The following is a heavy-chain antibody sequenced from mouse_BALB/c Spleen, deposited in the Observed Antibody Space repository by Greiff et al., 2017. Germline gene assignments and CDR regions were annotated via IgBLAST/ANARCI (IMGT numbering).Heavy chain of an antibody. CDR1: GDSITSGY. V-gene: IGHV3-8*02. CDR2: ISYSGST. Sequence: EGQLQESGPSLVKPSQTLSLTCSVTGDSITSGYWNWIRKFPGNKLEYMGYISYSGSTYYNPSLKSRISITRDTSKNQYYLQLNSVTTEDTATYYCARYEDHYYGYYAMDYWGQGTSVTVSS. J-gene: IGHJ4*01. CDR3: ARYEDHYYGYYAMDY. D-gene: IGHD1-2*01.